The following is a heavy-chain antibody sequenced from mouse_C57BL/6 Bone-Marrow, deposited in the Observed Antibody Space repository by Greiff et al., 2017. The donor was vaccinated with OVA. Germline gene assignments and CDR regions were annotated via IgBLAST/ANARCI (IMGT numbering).Heavy chain of an antibody. Sequence: EVQLQQSGAELVKPGASVKLSCTASGFNIKDYYMHWVKQRTEQGLEWIGRIDPEAGETKYAPKFQGKATITADTSSNTAYLQLSSLTSEDTAVYYGARGGYDYDYFDYWGQGTTLTVSS. CDR2: IDPEAGET. CDR1: GFNIKDYY. V-gene: IGHV14-2*01. CDR3: ARGGYDYDYFDY. D-gene: IGHD2-4*01. J-gene: IGHJ2*01.